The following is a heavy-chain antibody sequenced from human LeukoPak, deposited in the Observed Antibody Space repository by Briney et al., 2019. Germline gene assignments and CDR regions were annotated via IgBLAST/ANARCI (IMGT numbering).Heavy chain of an antibody. V-gene: IGHV3-11*04. J-gene: IGHJ4*02. Sequence: PGGSLRLSCAASGFTFSDYYMSWIRQAPGKGLEWVSYISSSGSTIYYADSVKGRFTISRDNAKNSLYLQMNSLRAEDTAVYYCARHYDFWSEATYFDYWGRGTLVTVSS. CDR3: ARHYDFWSEATYFDY. CDR1: GFTFSDYY. CDR2: ISSSGSTI. D-gene: IGHD3-3*01.